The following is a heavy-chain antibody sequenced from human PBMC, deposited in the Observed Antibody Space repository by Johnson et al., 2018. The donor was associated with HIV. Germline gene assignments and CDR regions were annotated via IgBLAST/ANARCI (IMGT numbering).Heavy chain of an antibody. V-gene: IGHV3-11*04. D-gene: IGHD3-9*01. J-gene: IGHJ3*02. CDR1: GFTFSDYY. CDR2: ISSSGRII. CDR3: AREEGNYSLTRGDAFDI. Sequence: QVQLVESGGGLVRPGGSLRLSCAASGFTFSDYYMTWIRQAPGKGLECVSYISSSGRIIYYADSVKARFHISRDNARNSLYLQMNSLSAEDTAVYYCAREEGNYSLTRGDAFDIWGQGTMVTVSS.